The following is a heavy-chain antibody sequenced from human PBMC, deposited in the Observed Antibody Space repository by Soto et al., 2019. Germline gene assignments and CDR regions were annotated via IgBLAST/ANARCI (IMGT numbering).Heavy chain of an antibody. D-gene: IGHD6-13*01. V-gene: IGHV3-23*01. J-gene: IGHJ6*02. CDR3: AKDGDSSSWKGYYYGMDV. Sequence: GWSLRLSCAASGFTFSSYAMSWVRQAPGKGLEWVSAISGSGGSTYYADSVKGRFTISRDNSKNTLYLQMNSLRAEDTAVYYCAKDGDSSSWKGYYYGMDVWGQGTTVTVS. CDR1: GFTFSSYA. CDR2: ISGSGGST.